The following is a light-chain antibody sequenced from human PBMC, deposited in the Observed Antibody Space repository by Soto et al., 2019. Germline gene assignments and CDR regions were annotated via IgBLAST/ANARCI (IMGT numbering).Light chain of an antibody. Sequence: DIQMPQSPSTLSASVGDRVPITCRASQSISSWLAWYQQKPGKAPKLLIYDASSLESGVPSRFSGSGSGTEFTLTISSLQPDDFATYYCQQYNSYPYTFGQGTKLEIK. V-gene: IGKV1-5*01. J-gene: IGKJ2*01. CDR1: QSISSW. CDR2: DAS. CDR3: QQYNSYPYT.